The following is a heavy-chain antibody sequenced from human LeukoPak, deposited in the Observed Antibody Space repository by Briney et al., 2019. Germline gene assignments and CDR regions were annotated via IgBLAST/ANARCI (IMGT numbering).Heavy chain of an antibody. CDR3: AGIPATGTALDC. V-gene: IGHV3-74*01. J-gene: IGHJ4*02. D-gene: IGHD6-13*01. CDR1: GFSFSSYW. CDR2: INTDGSVI. Sequence: PGGSLRLSCAASGFSFSSYWMHWVRQAPGKGLVWVSRINTDGSVITYADSVKGRFTISRDNAKNTLYLQMNGLRAEDTAVYYCAGIPATGTALDCWGQGTLVTVSS.